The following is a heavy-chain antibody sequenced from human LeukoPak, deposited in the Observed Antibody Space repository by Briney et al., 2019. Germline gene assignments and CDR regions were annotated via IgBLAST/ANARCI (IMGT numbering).Heavy chain of an antibody. CDR1: GFTFSDHY. D-gene: IGHD1-26*01. CDR2: SRDKTKTYTT. V-gene: IGHV3-72*01. J-gene: IGHJ3*02. CDR3: VRIDMGATSRDAFDI. Sequence: GGSLRLSCAASGFTFSDHYMDWVRQAPGKGLEWVGRSRDKTKTYTTDYAASVKGRFTASRDDSKNSLYLQLNSLKTEDTAVYYCVRIDMGATSRDAFDIWGHGTMVTVSS.